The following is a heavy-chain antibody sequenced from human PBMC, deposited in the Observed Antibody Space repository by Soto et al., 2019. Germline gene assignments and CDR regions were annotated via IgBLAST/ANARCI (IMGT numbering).Heavy chain of an antibody. CDR1: GYTFIGYY. CDR3: ARASKSTTPDFDY. V-gene: IGHV1-2*04. D-gene: IGHD5-12*01. Sequence: ASVKVSCKASGYTFIGYYIHWVRQAPGQGLEWMGWFNPNSGATNYAQKFQGWVTMTRGTSISTAYMELSRLRPDDTAVYYCARASKSTTPDFDYWGQGTLVTVSS. J-gene: IGHJ4*02. CDR2: FNPNSGAT.